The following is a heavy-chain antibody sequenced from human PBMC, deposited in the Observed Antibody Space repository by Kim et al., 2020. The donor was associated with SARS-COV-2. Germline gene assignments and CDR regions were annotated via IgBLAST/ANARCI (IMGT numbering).Heavy chain of an antibody. CDR3: AKDIQDGYARCMDV. CDR2: ISWYSGSI. J-gene: IGHJ6*03. V-gene: IGHV3-9*01. CDR1: GFTFGDYA. Sequence: GGSLRLSCAASGFTFGDYAMHWVRQAPGKGLEWVSGISWYSGSIGYADSVKGRFTISRDNAKNSLYLQMNSLRAEDTALYYCAKDIQDGYARCMDVWGKGTTVTVSS. D-gene: IGHD5-12*01.